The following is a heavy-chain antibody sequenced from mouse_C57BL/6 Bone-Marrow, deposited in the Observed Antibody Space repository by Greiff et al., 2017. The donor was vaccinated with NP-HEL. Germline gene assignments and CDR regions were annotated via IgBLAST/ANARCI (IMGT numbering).Heavy chain of an antibody. CDR1: GYTFTDYY. V-gene: IGHV1-77*01. D-gene: IGHD1-1*01. CDR3: ARDYGSSYWYFDV. Sequence: QVQLQQSGAELVKPGASVKISCKASGYTFTDYYINWVKQRPGQGLEWIGKIGPNSGGTKYNEKFKSKATLTVDKPSSTAYMQLSSLTSEDSAVYYCARDYGSSYWYFDVWGTGTTVTVSS. J-gene: IGHJ1*03. CDR2: IGPNSGGT.